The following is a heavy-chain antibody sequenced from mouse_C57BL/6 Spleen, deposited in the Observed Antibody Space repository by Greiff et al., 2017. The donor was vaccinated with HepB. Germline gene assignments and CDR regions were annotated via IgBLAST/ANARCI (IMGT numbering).Heavy chain of an antibody. D-gene: IGHD2-5*01. CDR1: GFTFSSYA. J-gene: IGHJ4*01. CDR2: ISSGGDYI. Sequence: EVKVEESGEGLVKPGGSLKLSCAASGFTFSSYAMSWVRQTPEKRLEWVAYISSGGDYIYYADTVKGRFTISRDNARNTLYLQMSSLKSEDTAMYYCTRVGGYSNYAMDYWGQGTSVTVSS. CDR3: TRVGGYSNYAMDY. V-gene: IGHV5-9-1*02.